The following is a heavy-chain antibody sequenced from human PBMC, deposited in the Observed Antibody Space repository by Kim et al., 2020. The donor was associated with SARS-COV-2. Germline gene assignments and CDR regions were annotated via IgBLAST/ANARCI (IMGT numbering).Heavy chain of an antibody. CDR1: GGSISSYY. D-gene: IGHD3-10*01. CDR3: ARLTYYYGSGSNYYSYYGMDV. Sequence: SETLSLTCTVSGGSISSYYWSWIRQPPGKGLEWIGYIYYSGSTNYNPSLKSRVTISVDTSKNQFSLKLSSVTAADTAVYYCARLTYYYGSGSNYYSYYGMDVWGQGTTVTVSS. J-gene: IGHJ6*02. CDR2: IYYSGST. V-gene: IGHV4-59*08.